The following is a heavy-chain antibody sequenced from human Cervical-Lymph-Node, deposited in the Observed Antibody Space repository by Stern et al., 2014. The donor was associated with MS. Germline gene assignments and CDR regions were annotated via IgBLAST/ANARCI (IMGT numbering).Heavy chain of an antibody. J-gene: IGHJ4*02. CDR2: ADPNGGSA. Sequence: VQLVESGAEVRKPGASVKISCRASGYTFSDHYIHWMRQAPGQGLEWMAIADPNGGSASVAQRCKGRVILTRGTSTTTVYMELSNLTSEDTAVYYCARDGPPIQVAAAGTYFDFWGQGTLVTVSS. CDR1: GYTFSDHY. CDR3: ARDGPPIQVAAAGTYFDF. V-gene: IGHV1-46*01. D-gene: IGHD6-13*01.